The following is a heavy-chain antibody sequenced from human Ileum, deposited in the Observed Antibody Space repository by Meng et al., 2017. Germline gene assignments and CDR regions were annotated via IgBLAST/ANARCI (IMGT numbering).Heavy chain of an antibody. V-gene: IGHV4-4*02. D-gene: IGHD3-22*01. J-gene: IGHJ4*02. Sequence: VHAPGTGPPAVEPSGYLSLTWAVSCNWWSWVRQTPGKGLEWIGEIFQSGRTNYNPSLKSRVTISIDKSKSQISLQLSAVTAADTAVYSCATSNDRDVYYLGYWGQGTLVTVSS. CDR3: ATSNDRDVYYLGY. CDR1: CNW. CDR2: IFQSGRT.